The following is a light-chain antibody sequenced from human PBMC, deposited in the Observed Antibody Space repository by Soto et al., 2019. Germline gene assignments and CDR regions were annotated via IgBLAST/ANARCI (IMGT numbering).Light chain of an antibody. Sequence: DIVMTQSPATLSVYLGERATVSCRASQSVSSYLAWYQQKPGQAPRLLIYGTSTRATDIPARFSGSGSGTDFTLTISSLQSADFAVYYCQQHNNWPYTFGQGTKLEIK. CDR1: QSVSSY. CDR2: GTS. CDR3: QQHNNWPYT. V-gene: IGKV3-15*01. J-gene: IGKJ2*01.